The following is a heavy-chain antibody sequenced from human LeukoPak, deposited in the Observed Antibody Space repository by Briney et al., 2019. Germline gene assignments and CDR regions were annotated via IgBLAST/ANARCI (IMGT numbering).Heavy chain of an antibody. CDR1: GGSISSYY. V-gene: IGHV4-59*12. CDR3: ARVESRWLVPDS. J-gene: IGHJ4*02. D-gene: IGHD6-19*01. Sequence: SETLSLTCTVSGGSISSYYWSLIRQPPGKGLEWIGYIYYSGSTNYNPSLKSRVTISVDTSKNQFSLKLSSVTAADTAVYYCARVESRWLVPDSWGQGTLVTVSS. CDR2: IYYSGST.